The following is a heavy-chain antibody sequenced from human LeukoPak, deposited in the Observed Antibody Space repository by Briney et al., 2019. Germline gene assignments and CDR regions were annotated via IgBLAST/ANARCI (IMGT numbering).Heavy chain of an antibody. CDR2: ISSSGSTI. CDR1: GFTFSDYY. Sequence: GGSLRLSCAASGFTFSDYYMSWIRQAPGKGLEWVSYISSSGSTIYYADSVKGQFTISRDNAKDSLYLQMNSLRAEDTAVYYCARAGSWYPAFDIWGQGTMVTVSS. J-gene: IGHJ3*02. D-gene: IGHD6-13*01. CDR3: ARAGSWYPAFDI. V-gene: IGHV3-11*01.